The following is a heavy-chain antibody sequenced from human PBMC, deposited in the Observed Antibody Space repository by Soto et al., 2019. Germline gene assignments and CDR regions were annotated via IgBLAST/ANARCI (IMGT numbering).Heavy chain of an antibody. Sequence: SETLSLTCTVSGGSMSPYYWSWIRQAPGVGLEWIAYVYYSGYTHYNPSLKSRVTISVDTSKNQLSLKLTSVTAADTAVYYCARDLWGYCGTDCYPLDVWGQGTTVTVSS. CDR2: VYYSGYT. D-gene: IGHD2-21*02. CDR3: ARDLWGYCGTDCYPLDV. CDR1: GGSMSPYY. J-gene: IGHJ6*02. V-gene: IGHV4-59*01.